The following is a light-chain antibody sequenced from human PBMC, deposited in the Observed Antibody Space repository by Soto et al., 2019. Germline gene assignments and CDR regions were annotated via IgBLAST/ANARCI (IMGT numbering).Light chain of an antibody. V-gene: IGLV1-51*01. J-gene: IGLJ1*01. Sequence: HSPSLSAAPGQTVAISCSGGSSNIPYQFVSWYQQFPGIAPTLLIYDNTRRPSGVPDRFSATKSGPSATLDIAGLQTADEAVYYCASWDTDLDGFVFGPGTKVTVL. CDR3: ASWDTDLDGFV. CDR2: DNT. CDR1: SSNIPYQF.